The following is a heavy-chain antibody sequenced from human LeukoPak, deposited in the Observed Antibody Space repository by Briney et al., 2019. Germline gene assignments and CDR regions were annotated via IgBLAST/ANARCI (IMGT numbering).Heavy chain of an antibody. CDR1: GFTFSSYT. V-gene: IGHV3-21*01. CDR2: ISSSSSYI. J-gene: IGHJ4*02. D-gene: IGHD3-16*02. Sequence: GGSLTLSCAPSGFTFSSYTMNWVRQAPGKGLEWVSSISSSSSYIYYADSVKGRLTISRDNAKHSLYLQMNSLRAEDTSVYYCARDRNYDYIWGRYRPDYFDYWGQGTLVTVSS. CDR3: ARDRNYDYIWGRYRPDYFDY.